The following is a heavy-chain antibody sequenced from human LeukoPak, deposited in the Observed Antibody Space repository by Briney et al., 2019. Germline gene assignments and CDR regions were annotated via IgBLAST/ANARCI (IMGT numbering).Heavy chain of an antibody. D-gene: IGHD3-16*02. J-gene: IGHJ4*02. CDR1: GYTFTNYG. Sequence: GASVKVSCKASGYTFTNYGITWVRQAPGQGLEWMGWISAHDGTRNYALKHEDRVTMTTDTSTSTAYMELRGLRSDDTAVYYCARVRKRLGELSPIENWGQGTLVTVSS. CDR2: ISAHDGTR. V-gene: IGHV1-18*01. CDR3: ARVRKRLGELSPIEN.